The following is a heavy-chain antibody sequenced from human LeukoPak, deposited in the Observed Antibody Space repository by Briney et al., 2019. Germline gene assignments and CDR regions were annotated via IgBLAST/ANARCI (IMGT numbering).Heavy chain of an antibody. CDR2: IRRRAYGGAA. CDR1: GFAFDDFA. Sequence: QSLRLSCTTSGFAFDDFAMSWVRQPAGKGLEWVGLIRRRAYGGAAEYAASVKGRFIISRDDSKGIAYLQMNSLKTEDTAVYYCSRNGLVDFDYWGQGSRVIVSP. J-gene: IGHJ4*02. CDR3: SRNGLVDFDY. V-gene: IGHV3-49*04.